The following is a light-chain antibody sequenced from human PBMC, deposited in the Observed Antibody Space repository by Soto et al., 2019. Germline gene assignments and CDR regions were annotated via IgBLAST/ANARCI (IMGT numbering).Light chain of an antibody. Sequence: EIVMTQSPATLSVSPGERATLSCRASQSVSSDLAWYQQKPGQAPRLLIYAASTRATGIPGRFSGSGSGTEFTLTISSLQSEDFALYYCQQYNKWPPLTFGGGTKVEI. J-gene: IGKJ4*01. V-gene: IGKV3-15*01. CDR3: QQYNKWPPLT. CDR2: AAS. CDR1: QSVSSD.